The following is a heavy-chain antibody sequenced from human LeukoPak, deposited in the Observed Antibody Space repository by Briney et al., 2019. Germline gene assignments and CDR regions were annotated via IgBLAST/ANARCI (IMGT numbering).Heavy chain of an antibody. V-gene: IGHV4-30-2*01. CDR1: GGSISSGGYY. Sequence: PSETLSLTCTVSGGSISSGGYYWSWIRQPPGKGLEWIGYIYHSGSTYYNPSLKSRVTISVDRSKNQFSLKLSSVTAADTAVYYCARHRRCRGSGSYCLGYFDYWGQGTLVTVSS. J-gene: IGHJ4*02. CDR2: IYHSGST. CDR3: ARHRRCRGSGSYCLGYFDY. D-gene: IGHD3-10*01.